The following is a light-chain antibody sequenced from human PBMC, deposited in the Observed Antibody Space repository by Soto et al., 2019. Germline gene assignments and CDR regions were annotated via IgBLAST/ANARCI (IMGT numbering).Light chain of an antibody. CDR3: QHYGSSPWT. CDR2: GAS. CDR1: QSVSSSY. J-gene: IGKJ1*01. V-gene: IGKV3-20*01. Sequence: IVLTQPPGTLSLSPRERATLSCRASQSVSSSYLAWYQQKRGQSPRLLIYGASSRATGIPDRFSGSGSGPDFTLTISRLEPEDFAVYFCQHYGSSPWTFGQGTKVDI.